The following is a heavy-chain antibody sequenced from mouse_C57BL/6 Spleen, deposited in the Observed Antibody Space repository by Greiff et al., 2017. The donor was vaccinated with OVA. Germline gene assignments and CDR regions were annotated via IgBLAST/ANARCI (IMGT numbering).Heavy chain of an antibody. V-gene: IGHV1-47*01. Sequence: VQLQQPGAELVKPGASVKLSCKASGYTFTTYPIEWMKQNHGQSLEWIGNFHPYNDDTNYNEKFKGKATLTVEKSSSTAYLELSRLTSEDSAVYDCARGSRNAMDYWGQGTSVTVSS. J-gene: IGHJ4*01. D-gene: IGHD1-1*01. CDR1: GYTFTTYP. CDR3: ARGSRNAMDY. CDR2: FHPYNDDT.